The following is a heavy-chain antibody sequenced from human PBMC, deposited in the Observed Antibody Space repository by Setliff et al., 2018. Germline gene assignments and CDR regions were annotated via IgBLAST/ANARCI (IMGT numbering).Heavy chain of an antibody. D-gene: IGHD3-16*01. CDR1: GFTFSSYS. J-gene: IGHJ3*02. CDR2: IDISSTTI. V-gene: IGHV3-48*01. CDR3: ARDPAYGAFDI. Sequence: GGSLRLSCAASGFTFSSYSMKWVRQAPGKGLEWISYIDISSTTIYYADSVKGRFTISRDNAKNSLYLQMNSLRAGDTAVYYCARDPAYGAFDIWGQGTMVTVSS.